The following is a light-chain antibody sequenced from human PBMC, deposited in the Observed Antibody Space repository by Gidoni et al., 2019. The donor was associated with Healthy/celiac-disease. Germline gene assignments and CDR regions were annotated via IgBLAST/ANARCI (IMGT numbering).Light chain of an antibody. CDR2: GNS. CDR3: QSYDSSLRGGV. CDR1: SSNSGAGYD. Sequence: QSVLTQPPSVAGAPGKRVTISCTGSSSNSGAGYDVHWYQQLPGTAPKLLMYGNSNRPSWVPDRFSGSKSGTSASLAITGLQAEDEADYYCQSYDSSLRGGVFGTGTKVTVL. J-gene: IGLJ1*01. V-gene: IGLV1-40*01.